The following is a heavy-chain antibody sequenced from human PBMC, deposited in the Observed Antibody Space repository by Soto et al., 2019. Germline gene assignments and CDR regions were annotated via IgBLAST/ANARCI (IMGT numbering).Heavy chain of an antibody. Sequence: GASVKVSCKASGYTFTSYAMHWVRQAPGQRLEWRGGIKDGNGNTQSSPKFQARVTITRDTSGSTAYMELSSLRSEDTAVYYCARDRVAVTGFDPWGQGTLVTSPQ. D-gene: IGHD6-19*01. V-gene: IGHV1-3*01. CDR3: ARDRVAVTGFDP. CDR2: IKDGNGNT. J-gene: IGHJ5*02. CDR1: GYTFTSYA.